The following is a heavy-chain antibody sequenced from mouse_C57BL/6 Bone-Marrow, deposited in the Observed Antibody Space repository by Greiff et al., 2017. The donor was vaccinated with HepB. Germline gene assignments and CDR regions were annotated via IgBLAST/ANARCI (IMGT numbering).Heavy chain of an antibody. Sequence: QVQLKQPGAELVKPGASVKMSCKASGYTFTSYWITWVKQRPGQGLEWIGDIYPGSGSTNYNEKFKSKATLTVYTSSSTAYMQLSSLTSEDSAVSYCARECSSPFAYWGQGTLVTVSA. V-gene: IGHV1-55*01. CDR3: ARECSSPFAY. J-gene: IGHJ3*01. CDR1: GYTFTSYW. D-gene: IGHD1-1*01. CDR2: IYPGSGST.